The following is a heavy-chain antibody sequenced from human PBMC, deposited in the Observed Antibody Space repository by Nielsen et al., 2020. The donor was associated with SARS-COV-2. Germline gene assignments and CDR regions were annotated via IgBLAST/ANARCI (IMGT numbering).Heavy chain of an antibody. J-gene: IGHJ4*02. V-gene: IGHV3-23*01. CDR2: ISGSGGST. CDR3: AKDLTMIVVVITTAPYDY. Sequence: VRQAPGKGLEWVSAISGSGGSTYYADSVKGRFTISRDNSKNTLYLQMNSLRAEDTAVYYCAKDLTMIVVVITTAPYDYWGQGTLVTVSS. D-gene: IGHD3-22*01.